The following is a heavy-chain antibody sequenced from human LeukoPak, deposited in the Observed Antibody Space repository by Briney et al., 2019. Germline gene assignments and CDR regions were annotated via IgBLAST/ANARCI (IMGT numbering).Heavy chain of an antibody. V-gene: IGHV3-7*04. CDR2: IKQDGSET. CDR1: GFTFGTYW. J-gene: IGHJ6*02. CDR3: ARVGPPYGMDV. Sequence: PGGSLRLSCVASGFTFGTYWMSWVRQAPGKGLKWVANIKQDGSETYYVDSVKGRFTISRDNARNSLYLQMNSLRGEDTAVYYCARVGPPYGMDVWGQGTTVTVSS.